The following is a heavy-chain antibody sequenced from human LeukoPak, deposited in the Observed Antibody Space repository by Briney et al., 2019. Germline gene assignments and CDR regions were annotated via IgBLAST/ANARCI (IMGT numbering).Heavy chain of an antibody. D-gene: IGHD3-16*01. V-gene: IGHV4-34*01. J-gene: IGHJ5*02. CDR1: GGSFSGYS. CDR2: INHSGST. Sequence: PSETLSLTCAVYGGSFSGYSWSWIRQPPGKGLEWIGEINHSGSTNYNPSLKSRVTISVDMSKKQFSLKLSSVTAADTAVYYCARGRLLMWFDPWGQGTLVTVSS. CDR3: ARGRLLMWFDP.